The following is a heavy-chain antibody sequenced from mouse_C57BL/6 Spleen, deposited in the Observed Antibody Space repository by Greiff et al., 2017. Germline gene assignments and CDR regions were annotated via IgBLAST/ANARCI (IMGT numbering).Heavy chain of an antibody. J-gene: IGHJ2*01. CDR1: GFTFSDYG. CDR2: ISSGSSTI. V-gene: IGHV5-17*01. D-gene: IGHD1-1*01. Sequence: EVQRVESGGGLVKPGGSLKLSCAASGFTFSDYGMHWVRQAPEKGLEWVAYISSGSSTIYYADTVTGRFTISRDNAKNTLFLQMTSLRSEDTAMYYCARPGPLLLHFDYWGQGTTLTVSS. CDR3: ARPGPLLLHFDY.